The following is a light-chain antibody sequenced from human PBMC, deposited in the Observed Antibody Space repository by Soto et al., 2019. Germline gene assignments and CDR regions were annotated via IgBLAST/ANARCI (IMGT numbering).Light chain of an antibody. CDR2: GAS. V-gene: IGKV3-20*01. CDR3: QQYGSSPPYT. Sequence: EIVLTQSPGTLSLSPGERVTLSCRASQSVGSNYLAWYQQKPGQAPRLLFYGASTRATGIPDRFSGSGSGTDFTLTISRLEPEDVAVYYCQQYGSSPPYTFGQGTKLEIK. J-gene: IGKJ2*01. CDR1: QSVGSNY.